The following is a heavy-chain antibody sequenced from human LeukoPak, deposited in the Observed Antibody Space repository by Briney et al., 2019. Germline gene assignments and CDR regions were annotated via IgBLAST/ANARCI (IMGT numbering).Heavy chain of an antibody. CDR2: ISYDGSNE. D-gene: IGHD3-3*01. Sequence: GGSLRLSCAATGFTFSSYGMHWVRQAPGKGLEWVAVISYDGSNEYFVDSVKGRFTISRDNSKNTLYLQMNSLRAEDTAVYYCAKDHYDFWSGYYGGPLGYFDYWGQGTLVTVSS. J-gene: IGHJ4*02. V-gene: IGHV3-30*18. CDR3: AKDHYDFWSGYYGGPLGYFDY. CDR1: GFTFSSYG.